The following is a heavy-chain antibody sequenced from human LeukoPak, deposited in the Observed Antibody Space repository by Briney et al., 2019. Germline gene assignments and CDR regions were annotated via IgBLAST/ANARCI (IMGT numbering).Heavy chain of an antibody. CDR3: ARHSGGSGWYTHY. CDR1: GYIFTSYW. D-gene: IGHD6-19*01. V-gene: IGHV5-10-1*01. Sequence: GESLKISRKGSGYIFTSYWIGWVRQMPGKGLEWMGRIDPSDSYTNYSPSFQGHVTISADKSISTAYLQWSSLKASDTAMYYCARHSGGSGWYTHYWGQGTLVTVSS. J-gene: IGHJ4*02. CDR2: IDPSDSYT.